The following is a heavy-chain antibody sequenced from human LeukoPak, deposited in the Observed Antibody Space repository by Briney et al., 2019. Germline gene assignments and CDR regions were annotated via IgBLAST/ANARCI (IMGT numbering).Heavy chain of an antibody. CDR1: GDSIRSHY. D-gene: IGHD5-24*01. Sequence: KTSETLSLTCSVSGDSIRSHYCAWLRQPPGKGLEWIGHIYNSATTDYNRSFKSRVTISLDTSKKQFSLKMTSVTALDSAVYYCARGGEGYNDDAFEVWGLGTAVTVSS. J-gene: IGHJ3*01. CDR2: IYNSATT. V-gene: IGHV4-59*11. CDR3: ARGGEGYNDDAFEV.